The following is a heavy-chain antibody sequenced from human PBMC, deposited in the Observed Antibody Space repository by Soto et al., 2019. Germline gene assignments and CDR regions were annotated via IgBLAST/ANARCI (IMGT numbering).Heavy chain of an antibody. Sequence: QVQLVQSGAEVKKPGSSVKVSCEASGRTFSSYSIIWVRQAPGQGLEWMGRITPVLGIANYAQKFQGRVTITADKSTSTAYMDLSSLTFEDTAVYYCARGGAVAGDLNLQRYYYGMDVWGQGTTVTVSS. CDR3: ARGGAVAGDLNLQRYYYGMDV. CDR2: ITPVLGIA. V-gene: IGHV1-69*02. CDR1: GRTFSSYS. J-gene: IGHJ6*02. D-gene: IGHD6-19*01.